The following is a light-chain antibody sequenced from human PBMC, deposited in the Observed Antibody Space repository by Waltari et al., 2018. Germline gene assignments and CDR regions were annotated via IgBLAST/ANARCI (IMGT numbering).Light chain of an antibody. CDR3: CSYAGSYTYV. J-gene: IGLJ1*01. CDR1: SSDVGAYNY. CDR2: DVS. Sequence: QSALTQPPSVSGSPGQSVTISCTGTSSDVGAYNYVSWYQQHPGKAPKLMIYDVSKRPSGFPDRFSGSKSGNTASLTISGLQGEDEADYYCCSYAGSYTYVFGTGTKVTVL. V-gene: IGLV2-11*01.